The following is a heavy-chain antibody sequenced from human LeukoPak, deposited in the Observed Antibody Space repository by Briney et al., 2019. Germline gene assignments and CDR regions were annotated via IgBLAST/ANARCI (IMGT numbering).Heavy chain of an antibody. CDR3: ARGRKSWYYYDSSGYTPYYFDY. J-gene: IGHJ4*02. Sequence: PSETLSLTCAVYGGSFSGYFWSWIRQPPGKGLEWIGEINHSGSTNYNPSLKSRVTISVDTSKNQFSLKLSSVTAADTAVYYCARGRKSWYYYDSSGYTPYYFDYWGQGTLVTVSS. D-gene: IGHD3-22*01. CDR1: GGSFSGYF. V-gene: IGHV4-34*01. CDR2: INHSGST.